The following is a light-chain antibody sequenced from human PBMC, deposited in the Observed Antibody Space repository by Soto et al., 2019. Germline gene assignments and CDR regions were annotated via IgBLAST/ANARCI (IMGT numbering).Light chain of an antibody. J-gene: IGKJ5*01. CDR2: DAS. CDR1: QSLNSSY. Sequence: DIVLMQSPGTLSLSPGERATLSCRASQSLNSSYLAWYQQKPGQAPRLLIYDASSRATGIPDRFSGSGSGTDFTLTISRLEPEDSAVYYCQQYGSSPPITFGQGTRLEIK. CDR3: QQYGSSPPIT. V-gene: IGKV3-20*01.